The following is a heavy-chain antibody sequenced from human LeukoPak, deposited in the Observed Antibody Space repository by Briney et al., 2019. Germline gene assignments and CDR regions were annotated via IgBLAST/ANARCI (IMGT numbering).Heavy chain of an antibody. CDR2: ISSSSSYI. CDR3: ASRGSGYNYFDY. D-gene: IGHD3-3*01. J-gene: IGHJ4*02. CDR1: GFTFSSYI. Sequence: GGSLRLSCAASGFTFSSYIMNWVRQAPGKGLEWVSSISSSSSYIYYADSVKGRFTISRDNAKNSLYPQMNSLRAEDTAVYYCASRGSGYNYFDYWGQGTLVTVSS. V-gene: IGHV3-21*06.